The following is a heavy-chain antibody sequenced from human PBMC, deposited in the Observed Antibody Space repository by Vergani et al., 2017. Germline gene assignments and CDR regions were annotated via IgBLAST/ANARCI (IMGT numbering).Heavy chain of an antibody. Sequence: EVQLVESGGGLVQPGGSLRLSCAASGFTFSASPMTWVRQAPGKGLEWVSAISARYPSTYYADSVKGRFTISRDNSKNMLYLQMNSLRAEDTAVYYCARHSYDTTPYLQGCYDCWGQGTLVSVSS. D-gene: IGHD3-22*01. J-gene: IGHJ4*02. CDR2: ISARYPST. V-gene: IGHV3-23*04. CDR1: GFTFSASP. CDR3: ARHSYDTTPYLQGCYDC.